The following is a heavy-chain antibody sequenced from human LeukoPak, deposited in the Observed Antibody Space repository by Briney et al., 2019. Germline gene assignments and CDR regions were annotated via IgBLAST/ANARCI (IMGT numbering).Heavy chain of an antibody. J-gene: IGHJ5*02. D-gene: IGHD5-18*01. CDR3: ARVGGTAMVFESRGWFDP. CDR1: GYTFTSYG. CDR2: ISAYNGNT. V-gene: IGHV1-18*01. Sequence: ASVKVSCKASGYTFTSYGISWVRQAPGQGLEWMGWISAYNGNTNYAQKLQGRVTMTTDTSTSTAYMELRSLRSDDTAVYYCARVGGTAMVFESRGWFDPWGQGTLVTVSS.